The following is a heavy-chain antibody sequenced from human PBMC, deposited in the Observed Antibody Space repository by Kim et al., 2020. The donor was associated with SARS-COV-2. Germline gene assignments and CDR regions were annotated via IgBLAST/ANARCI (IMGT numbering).Heavy chain of an antibody. CDR3: AKDPVVPAYYFDY. V-gene: IGHV3-23*01. Sequence: ADAVKGRLTISRDNSKNTLYLQMNSLRAEDTAVYYCAKDPVVPAYYFDYWGQGTLVTVSS. D-gene: IGHD2-2*01. J-gene: IGHJ4*02.